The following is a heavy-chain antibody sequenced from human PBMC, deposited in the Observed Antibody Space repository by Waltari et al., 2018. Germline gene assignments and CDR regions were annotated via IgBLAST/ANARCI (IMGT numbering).Heavy chain of an antibody. Sequence: VRQAPGQGLEWMGWINPNSGGTNYAQKFQGRVTMTRDTSISTAYMELSRLRSDDTAVYYCARQGGHTRTRFLEWLPNYYYYGMDVWGQGTTVTVSS. J-gene: IGHJ6*02. V-gene: IGHV1-2*02. CDR3: ARQGGHTRTRFLEWLPNYYYYGMDV. CDR2: INPNSGGT. D-gene: IGHD3-3*01.